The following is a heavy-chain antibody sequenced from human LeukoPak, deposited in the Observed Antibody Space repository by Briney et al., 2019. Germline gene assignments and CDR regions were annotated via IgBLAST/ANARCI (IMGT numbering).Heavy chain of an antibody. CDR3: ATGLPRGAYVVVPAAVDFDY. CDR1: GYTFTSYY. CDR2: INPSGGST. J-gene: IGHJ4*02. Sequence: ASVKVSCKASGYTFTSYYMHWVRQAPGQGLEWMGIINPSGGSTSYAQKFQGRVTMTEDTSTDTAYMELSSLRSEDTAVYYCATGLPRGAYVVVPAAVDFDYWGQGTLVTVSS. D-gene: IGHD2-2*01. V-gene: IGHV1-46*01.